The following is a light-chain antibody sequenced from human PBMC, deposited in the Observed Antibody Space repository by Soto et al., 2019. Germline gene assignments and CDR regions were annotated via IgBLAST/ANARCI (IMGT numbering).Light chain of an antibody. CDR3: SSYAGSNSYV. J-gene: IGLJ1*01. V-gene: IGLV2-8*01. Sequence: QSALTQPPSASGSPGQSVTISCTGTSSDVGGYNYVSWYQQHPGKAPKLMIYEVSKRPSGVPDSFSGSKSGNTASLTVSGLQAEDEADYYCSSYAGSNSYVFGTGTKLTVL. CDR1: SSDVGGYNY. CDR2: EVS.